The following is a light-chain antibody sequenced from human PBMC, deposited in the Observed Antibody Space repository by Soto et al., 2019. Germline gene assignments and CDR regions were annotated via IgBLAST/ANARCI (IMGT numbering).Light chain of an antibody. J-gene: IGLJ2*01. CDR3: QVSKV. CDR1: NIGSKS. V-gene: IGLV3-21*01. Sequence: SYELTQPPSVSVAPGKTARITCGGNNIGSKSVHWYQQKPGQAPVLVIYYDSDRPSGIPERFSGSNSGNTATLTISRVEAGDEADYYCQVSKVFGGGTKLTVL. CDR2: YDS.